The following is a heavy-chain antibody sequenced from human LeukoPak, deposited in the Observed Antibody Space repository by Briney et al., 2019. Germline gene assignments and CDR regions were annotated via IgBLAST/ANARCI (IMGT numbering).Heavy chain of an antibody. D-gene: IGHD3-10*01. CDR2: IYTSGST. CDR1: GGSISSGSYY. J-gene: IGHJ3*02. V-gene: IGHV4-61*02. Sequence: TPSQTLSLTCTVSGGSISSGSYYWSWIRQPAGKGLEWIGRIYTSGSTNYNPSLKSRVTISVDTSKNQFSLKLSSVTAADTAVYYCARVQRGLGSGLAFDIWGQGTMVTVSS. CDR3: ARVQRGLGSGLAFDI.